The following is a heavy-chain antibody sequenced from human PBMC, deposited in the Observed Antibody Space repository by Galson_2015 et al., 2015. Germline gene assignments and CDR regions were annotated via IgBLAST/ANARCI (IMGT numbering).Heavy chain of an antibody. CDR3: ARGSGYSSSWYWFDP. V-gene: IGHV3-30-3*01. D-gene: IGHD6-13*01. Sequence: SLRLSCAASGFTFSSYAMHWVRQAPGKGLEWVAVISYDGSNKYYADSVKGRFTISRDNSKNTLYLQMNSLRAEDTAVYYCARGSGYSSSWYWFDPWGQGTLVTVSS. J-gene: IGHJ5*02. CDR2: ISYDGSNK. CDR1: GFTFSSYA.